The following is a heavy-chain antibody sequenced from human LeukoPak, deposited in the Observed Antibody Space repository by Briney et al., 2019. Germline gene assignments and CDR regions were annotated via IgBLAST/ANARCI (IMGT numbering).Heavy chain of an antibody. D-gene: IGHD1-26*01. CDR3: AKDLAFSGSLDH. J-gene: IGHJ4*02. Sequence: GGSLRLSCAASGFTFSSYWMSWVRQAPGKGLEWVALISTDGRTKFYVDSVKGRFTVSRDNSKNTVYLQMNSLRTDDTAVYYCAKDLAFSGSLDHWGQGTVVSVSS. CDR1: GFTFSSYW. V-gene: IGHV3-30*18. CDR2: ISTDGRTK.